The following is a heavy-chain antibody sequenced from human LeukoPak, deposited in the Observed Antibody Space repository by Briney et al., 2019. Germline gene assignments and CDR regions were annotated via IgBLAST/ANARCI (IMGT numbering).Heavy chain of an antibody. CDR2: IYTSGST. CDR1: GGSISSYY. D-gene: IGHD2-2*03. CDR3: ARLLRVGYCSTTTCNWFDP. Sequence: SGTLSLTCTVSGGSISSYYWSWIRQPAGKGLEWIGRIYTSGSTNYSPSLKSRVTISVDTSKNQFSLKLSSVTAADTAVYYCARLLRVGYCSTTTCNWFDPWGQGTLVTVSS. J-gene: IGHJ5*02. V-gene: IGHV4-4*07.